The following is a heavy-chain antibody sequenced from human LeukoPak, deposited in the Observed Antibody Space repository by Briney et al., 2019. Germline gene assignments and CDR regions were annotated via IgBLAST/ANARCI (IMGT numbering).Heavy chain of an antibody. D-gene: IGHD3-3*01. Sequence: GGSLRLSCAASGFTFSSYAMSWVRQAPGKGLEWVSAISGSGGSTYYADSVKGRFTISRDNSKNTLYLQINSLRAEDTAVYYCAKNFRFLGYYYMDVWGKGTTVTVSS. CDR3: AKNFRFLGYYYMDV. V-gene: IGHV3-23*01. CDR2: ISGSGGST. CDR1: GFTFSSYA. J-gene: IGHJ6*03.